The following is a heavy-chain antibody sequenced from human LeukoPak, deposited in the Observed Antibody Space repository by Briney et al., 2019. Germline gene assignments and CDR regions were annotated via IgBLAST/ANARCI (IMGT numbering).Heavy chain of an antibody. D-gene: IGHD3-22*01. CDR2: IYYSGST. V-gene: IGHV4-59*11. CDR3: ARVRDYYDSSGYYHMGGFDY. Sequence: SETLSLTCTVSGGSISSHYWSWIRQPPGKGLEWIGYIYYSGSTYYNPSLKSRVTISVDTSKDQFSLKLSSVTAADTAVYYCARVRDYYDSSGYYHMGGFDYWGQGTLVTVSS. J-gene: IGHJ4*02. CDR1: GGSISSHY.